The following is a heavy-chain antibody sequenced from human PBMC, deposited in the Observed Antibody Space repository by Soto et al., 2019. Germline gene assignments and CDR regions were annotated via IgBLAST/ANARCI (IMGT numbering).Heavy chain of an antibody. CDR3: AKDPMGAYCGGDCSWSHHDAFDI. J-gene: IGHJ3*02. D-gene: IGHD2-21*02. Sequence: EVQLLESGGGLVQPGGSLRLSCAASGFTFSSYAMSWVRQAPGKGLEWVSAISGSGGSTYYADSVKGRFTISRDNSKNTLYLQMNSLRAEDTAVYYCAKDPMGAYCGGDCSWSHHDAFDIWGQGTMVTISS. CDR1: GFTFSSYA. CDR2: ISGSGGST. V-gene: IGHV3-23*01.